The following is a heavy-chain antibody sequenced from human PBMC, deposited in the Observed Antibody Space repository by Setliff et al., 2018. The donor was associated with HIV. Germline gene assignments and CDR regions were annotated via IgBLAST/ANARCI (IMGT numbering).Heavy chain of an antibody. CDR2: IYPGDSDT. V-gene: IGHV5-51*01. Sequence: GESLKISCEGSGYSFTSYWIGWVRQMPGKGLEWMGIIYPGDSDTRYSPSFQGQVTITADKSISTAYLQWSSLKASDTAMYYCARQGGYCSSTSCENWFDPWGQGTLVTVSS. CDR1: GYSFTSYW. D-gene: IGHD2-2*01. J-gene: IGHJ5*02. CDR3: ARQGGYCSSTSCENWFDP.